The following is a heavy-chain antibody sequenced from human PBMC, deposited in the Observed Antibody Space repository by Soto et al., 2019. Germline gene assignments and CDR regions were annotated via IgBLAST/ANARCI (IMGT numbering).Heavy chain of an antibody. D-gene: IGHD3-3*01. J-gene: IGHJ4*02. CDR1: GGSISTYY. CDR3: ARDGSRYDFWSGPYYFDY. CDR2: IYYSGST. V-gene: IGHV4-59*01. Sequence: QVQLQESGPGLVKPSETLSLTCTVSGGSISTYYRSWIRQPPGKGLEWIGYIYYSGSTNYNPSLKSRVTISVDTSKNQFSLKLSSVSAADTAVYYCARDGSRYDFWSGPYYFDYWGQGTLVTVSS.